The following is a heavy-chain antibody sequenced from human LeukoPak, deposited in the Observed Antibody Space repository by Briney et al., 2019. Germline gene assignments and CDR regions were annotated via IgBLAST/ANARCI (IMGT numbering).Heavy chain of an antibody. J-gene: IGHJ4*02. V-gene: IGHV4-59*10. Sequence: SETLSLTCAVYGGSFSGYYWSWIRQPAGKGLEWIGRIYSSGSTNYNPSLKSRVTMSVDTSKNQFSLKLSSVTAADTAMYFCARLGYGNFDYWGQGTLVTVSS. CDR3: ARLGYGNFDY. CDR1: GGSFSGYY. D-gene: IGHD4-17*01. CDR2: IYSSGST.